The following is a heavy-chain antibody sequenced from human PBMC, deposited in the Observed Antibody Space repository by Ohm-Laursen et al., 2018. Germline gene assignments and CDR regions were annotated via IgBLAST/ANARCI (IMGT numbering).Heavy chain of an antibody. V-gene: IGHV3-23*01. CDR2: ISGSGDST. D-gene: IGHD2-2*01. CDR3: AKGERGHCSSTTCSGRLVFDY. CDR1: GFPFSIHA. J-gene: IGHJ4*02. Sequence: SLRLSCSASGFPFSIHAMGWVRQAPGKGLEWVLGISGSGDSTYYADSVKGRFTISRDNSKNTLYLQVSSLEAEDTAVYYCAKGERGHCSSTTCSGRLVFDYWGQGTLVTVSS.